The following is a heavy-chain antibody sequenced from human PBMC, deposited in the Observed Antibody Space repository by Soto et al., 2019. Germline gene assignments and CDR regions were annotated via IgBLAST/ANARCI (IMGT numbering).Heavy chain of an antibody. CDR3: ARHVGITMIVVVIHNWFDP. CDR1: GGSISSGDYY. V-gene: IGHV4-30-4*01. D-gene: IGHD3-22*01. Sequence: PLETLSLTCTVSGGSISSGDYYWSWIRQPPGKGLEWIGYIYYSGSTYYNPSLKSRVTISVDTSKNQFSLKLSSVTAADTAVYYCARHVGITMIVVVIHNWFDPWGQGTLVTVSS. CDR2: IYYSGST. J-gene: IGHJ5*02.